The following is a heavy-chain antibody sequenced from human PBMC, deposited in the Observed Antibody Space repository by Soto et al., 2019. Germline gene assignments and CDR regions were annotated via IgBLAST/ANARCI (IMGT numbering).Heavy chain of an antibody. CDR3: ASYSGSYYKSPQNY. Sequence: SETLSLTCAVYGGSFSGYYWSWIRQPPGKGLEWIGEINHSGSTNYNPSLKSRVTISVDTSKNQFSLKLSSVTAADTAVYYCASYSGSYYKSPQNYWGQGTLVTVSS. CDR2: INHSGST. J-gene: IGHJ4*02. V-gene: IGHV4-34*01. CDR1: GGSFSGYY. D-gene: IGHD3-10*01.